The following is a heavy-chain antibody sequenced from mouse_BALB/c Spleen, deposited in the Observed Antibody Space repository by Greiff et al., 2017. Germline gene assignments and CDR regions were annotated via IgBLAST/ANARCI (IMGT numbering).Heavy chain of an antibody. CDR1: GYTFTDFV. CDR2: IYPGSGST. Sequence: VKLQESGPELVKPGASVKMSCKASGYTFTDFVISWVKQRTGQGLEWIGEIYPGSGSTYYTEKFKGKATLTADKSSNTAYMQLSSLTSEDPAVYIGARRAVVAKWYFDVWGAGTTVTVSS. V-gene: IGHV1-77*01. J-gene: IGHJ1*01. D-gene: IGHD1-1*01. CDR3: ARRAVVAKWYFDV.